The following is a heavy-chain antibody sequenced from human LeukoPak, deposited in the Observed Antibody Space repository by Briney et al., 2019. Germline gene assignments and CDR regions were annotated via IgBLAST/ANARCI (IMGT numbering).Heavy chain of an antibody. J-gene: IGHJ4*02. D-gene: IGHD3-22*01. CDR2: INPNSGGT. CDR3: AREIRDSSGYMYYFDY. CDR1: GYTFTGYY. V-gene: IGHV1-2*02. Sequence: ASVKVSCKASGYTFTGYYMHWVRQAPGQGLEWMGWINPNSGGTNYAQKFQGRVTMTRDTSISTAYMELSSLRSEDTAVYYCAREIRDSSGYMYYFDYWGQGTLVTVSS.